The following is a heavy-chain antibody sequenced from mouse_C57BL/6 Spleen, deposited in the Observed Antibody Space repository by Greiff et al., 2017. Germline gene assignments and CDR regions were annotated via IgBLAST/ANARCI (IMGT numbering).Heavy chain of an antibody. CDR3: ARGEGYDWYFDV. CDR2: ISHGDGDT. D-gene: IGHD2-2*01. J-gene: IGHJ1*03. CDR1: GYAFSSSW. Sequence: VQLQQSGPELVKPGASVKISCKASGYAFSSSWLNWVKQRPGKGLEWIGRISHGDGDTNYNGKFKGKATLTADKSSSTAYMQLSSLTSEDSAVYFCARGEGYDWYFDVWGTGTTVTVSS. V-gene: IGHV1-82*01.